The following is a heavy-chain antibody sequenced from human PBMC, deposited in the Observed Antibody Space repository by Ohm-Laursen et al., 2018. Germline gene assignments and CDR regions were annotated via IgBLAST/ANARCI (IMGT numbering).Heavy chain of an antibody. CDR2: INSVGTSI. D-gene: IGHD2-15*01. V-gene: IGHV3-74*01. CDR3: ARDRCSGGSCYSYGMDV. CDR1: GFTLSSHW. Sequence: SLRLSCSASGFTLSSHWMHWVRQAPGKGLLWVSRINSVGTSITYADSVKGRLTISRDNAKNTLYLQMNSLRAEDTGVYYCARDRCSGGSCYSYGMDVWGQGTTVTVSS. J-gene: IGHJ6*02.